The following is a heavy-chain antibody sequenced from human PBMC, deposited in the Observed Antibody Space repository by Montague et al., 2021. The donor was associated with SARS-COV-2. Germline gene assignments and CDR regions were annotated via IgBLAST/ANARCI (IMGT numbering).Heavy chain of an antibody. J-gene: IGHJ6*03. CDR2: IYTSGST. V-gene: IGHV4-61*02. CDR1: GGSISSGSYY. Sequence: TLSLTCTVSGGSISSGSYYWSWIRQPAGKGLEWIGRIYTSGSTNYNPSLKSRVTIPVDTSKNQFSLKLSSVTAADTAVYYCASGIAATYYYDMDVGGKGTTVTVSS. D-gene: IGHD6-13*01. CDR3: ASGIAATYYYDMDV.